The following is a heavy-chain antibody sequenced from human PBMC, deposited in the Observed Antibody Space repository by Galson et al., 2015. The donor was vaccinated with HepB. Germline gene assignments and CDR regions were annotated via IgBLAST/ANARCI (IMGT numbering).Heavy chain of an antibody. CDR3: ARDPYGAGNY. D-gene: IGHD3-10*01. J-gene: IGHJ4*02. Sequence: SLRLSCAASAFSFGSYGTNWFRQAPGKGPEWISYIGPSGSDRKYADSVKGRFTISRDNAKNSLYLEMNSLRDEDTAVYYCARDPYGAGNYWGQGTLVTVSS. CDR1: AFSFGSYG. CDR2: IGPSGSDR. V-gene: IGHV3-48*02.